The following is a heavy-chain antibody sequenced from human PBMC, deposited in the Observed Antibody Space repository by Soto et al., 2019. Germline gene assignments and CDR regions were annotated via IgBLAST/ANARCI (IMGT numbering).Heavy chain of an antibody. D-gene: IGHD2-21*02. V-gene: IGHV3-53*01. CDR1: GFTVSSTY. CDR3: ASPPTANEDNWFAP. J-gene: IGHJ5*02. Sequence: GGSLRLSCAASGFTVSSTYLTWVRQAPGKGLEWVAILYTGTDTVYADSVKGRFTISRDNSKNTLYLQMNSLRAEDTAVYYCASPPTANEDNWFAPRGQGTMVTAPQ. CDR2: LYTGTDT.